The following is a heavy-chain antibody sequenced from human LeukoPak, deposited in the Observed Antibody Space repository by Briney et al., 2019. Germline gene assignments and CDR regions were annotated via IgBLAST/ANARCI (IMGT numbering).Heavy chain of an antibody. CDR1: GFTFTSHW. CDR3: VREGYGPGNYPFDF. D-gene: IGHD3-10*01. Sequence: GGSLRLSCEASGFTFTSHWMHWVRQAPGKGLVWVSRIIRDGSSTIEVDSVKGRFSSSRDNAKNPVYLQMNGLRPEDTAVYYCVREGYGPGNYPFDFWGQGTLVTVSS. CDR2: IIRDGSST. V-gene: IGHV3-74*01. J-gene: IGHJ4*02.